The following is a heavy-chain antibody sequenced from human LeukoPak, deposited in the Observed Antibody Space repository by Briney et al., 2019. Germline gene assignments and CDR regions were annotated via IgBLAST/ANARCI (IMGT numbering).Heavy chain of an antibody. V-gene: IGHV4-31*03. D-gene: IGHD3-9*01. CDR2: IYYSGST. CDR3: ARESGSYDILSGWPYQYYGMDV. CDR1: GGSISSGGYY. J-gene: IGHJ6*02. Sequence: PSETLSLTCTVSGGSISSGGYYWSWIRQHPGKGLEWIGYIYYSGSTYYNPSLKSRVTISVDTSKNQFSLKVSSVTAADTAVYYCARESGSYDILSGWPYQYYGMDVWGQGTTVTVSS.